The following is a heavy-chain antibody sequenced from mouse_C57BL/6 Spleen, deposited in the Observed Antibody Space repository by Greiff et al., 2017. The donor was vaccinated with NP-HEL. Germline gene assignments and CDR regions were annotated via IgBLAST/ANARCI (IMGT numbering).Heavy chain of an antibody. D-gene: IGHD2-1*01. V-gene: IGHV1-80*01. CDR1: GYAFSSYW. J-gene: IGHJ4*01. Sequence: QVQLKQSGAELVKPGASVKISCKASGYAFSSYWMNWVKQRPGKGLEWIGQIYPGDGDTNYNGKFKGKATLTADKSSSTAYMQLSSLTSEDSAVYFCAVCYGNYDAMDYWGQGTSVTVSS. CDR3: AVCYGNYDAMDY. CDR2: IYPGDGDT.